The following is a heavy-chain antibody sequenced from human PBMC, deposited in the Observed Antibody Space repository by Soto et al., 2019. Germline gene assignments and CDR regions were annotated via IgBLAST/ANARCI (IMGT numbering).Heavy chain of an antibody. D-gene: IGHD1-1*01. CDR3: ARDNWNDVSLYYYGMDV. V-gene: IGHV1-69*06. Sequence: GASVKVSCKASGGTFSSYAISWVRQAPGQGLEWMGGIIPIFGTANYAQKFQGRVTITADKSTSTAYMELSSLRSEDTAVYYCARDNWNDVSLYYYGMDVRGQGTTVTVSS. CDR2: IIPIFGTA. J-gene: IGHJ6*02. CDR1: GGTFSSYA.